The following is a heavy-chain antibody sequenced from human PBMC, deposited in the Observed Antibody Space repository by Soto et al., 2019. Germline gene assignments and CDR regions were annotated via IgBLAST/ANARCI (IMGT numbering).Heavy chain of an antibody. V-gene: IGHV1-18*01. D-gene: IGHD3-3*01. CDR3: AGVRGSLRTTVFGVADNGFDS. Sequence: ASVKVSCKASGYTFTSYGISWVRQAPGQGLEWMGWISAYNGNTNYAQKLQGRVTMTTDTSTSTAYMELRSLRSDDTAVYCCAGVRGSLRTTVFGVADNGFDSWGQGTLVTVSS. CDR2: ISAYNGNT. CDR1: GYTFTSYG. J-gene: IGHJ5*01.